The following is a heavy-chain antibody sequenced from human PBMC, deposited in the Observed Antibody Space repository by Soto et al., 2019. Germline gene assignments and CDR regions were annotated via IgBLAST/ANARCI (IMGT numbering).Heavy chain of an antibody. D-gene: IGHD3-10*01. Sequence: GVSLRLSCAASGFTFSSYAMSWVRQAPGKGLEWVSAISGSGGSTYYADSVKGWFTISRDNSKNTLYLQMNSLRAEDTAIYYCARDYYGSGTYPYGMDVWGQGTTVTVSS. V-gene: IGHV3-23*01. CDR3: ARDYYGSGTYPYGMDV. CDR1: GFTFSSYA. J-gene: IGHJ6*02. CDR2: ISGSGGST.